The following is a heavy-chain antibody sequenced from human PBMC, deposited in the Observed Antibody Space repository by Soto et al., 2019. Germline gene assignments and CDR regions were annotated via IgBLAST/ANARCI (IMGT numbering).Heavy chain of an antibody. D-gene: IGHD3-10*01. V-gene: IGHV4-39*01. CDR3: VRIGEITIDY. J-gene: IGHJ4*02. Sequence: SETLSLTCTVSGGSISSSSYYWGWIRQPPGKGLEWIGSIYYSGSTYYNPSLKSRVTISVDTSKNQFSLKLSSVTAADTAVYYCVRIGEITIDYWGQGTLVTVSS. CDR1: GGSISSSSYY. CDR2: IYYSGST.